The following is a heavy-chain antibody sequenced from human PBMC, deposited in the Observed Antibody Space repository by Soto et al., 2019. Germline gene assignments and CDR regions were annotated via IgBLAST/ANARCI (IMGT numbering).Heavy chain of an antibody. CDR3: ARGDYYGSGSYSNPDY. Sequence: QVQLQQWGAGLLKPSETLSLTCAVYGGSFSGYYWSWIRQPAGKGLEWIGEINHSGSTNYNPSLKSRVTISVDTSKNQYSLKLSSVTAADTAVYYCARGDYYGSGSYSNPDYWGQGTLVTVSS. D-gene: IGHD3-10*01. V-gene: IGHV4-34*01. J-gene: IGHJ4*02. CDR2: INHSGST. CDR1: GGSFSGYY.